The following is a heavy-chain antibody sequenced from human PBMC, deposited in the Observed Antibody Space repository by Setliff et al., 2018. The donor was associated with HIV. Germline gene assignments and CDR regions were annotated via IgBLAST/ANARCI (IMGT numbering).Heavy chain of an antibody. Sequence: LTCTFSGFSLTTSGLCVSWIRHPPGKALEWLARIDWDDDKYYSTSLMTRLTISKDTSKNQVVLIMTNMNPVDTATYYCTRRSTGGYYDYWGQGTLVTVS. CDR2: IDWDDDK. D-gene: IGHD3-22*01. V-gene: IGHV2-70*11. CDR3: TRRSTGGYYDY. J-gene: IGHJ4*02. CDR1: GFSLTTSGLC.